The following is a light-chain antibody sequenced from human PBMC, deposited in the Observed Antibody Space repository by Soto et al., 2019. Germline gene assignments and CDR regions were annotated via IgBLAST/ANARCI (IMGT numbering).Light chain of an antibody. V-gene: IGLV2-11*01. CDR1: SSDVGGYNY. CDR2: DVS. J-gene: IGLJ1*01. CDR3: RSYAGSYTFDV. Sequence: QCPLNQARWVSGSRGQSFPISCTATSSDVGGYNYVSWYQQHPGKAPKVMIYDVSKRPSGVPDRFSGSKSGNTASLTISGLQAEDEADYYCRSYAGSYTFDVFGTGTKVTVL.